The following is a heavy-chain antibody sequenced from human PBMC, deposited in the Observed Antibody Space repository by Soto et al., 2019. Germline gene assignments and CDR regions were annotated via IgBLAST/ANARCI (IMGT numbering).Heavy chain of an antibody. J-gene: IGHJ4*02. CDR2: LSTDGRTQ. D-gene: IGHD2-21*01. Sequence: SGGSLRLSCAASGFSFSTYTMHWVRQAPGKGLEWVAVLSTDGRTQYYADSVKGRFTISRDNSKNTLYLEMRSLRVDDTAVYYCARDPWPGIPDYFDSWGQGTLVTVSS. CDR1: GFSFSTYT. CDR3: ARDPWPGIPDYFDS. V-gene: IGHV3-30*04.